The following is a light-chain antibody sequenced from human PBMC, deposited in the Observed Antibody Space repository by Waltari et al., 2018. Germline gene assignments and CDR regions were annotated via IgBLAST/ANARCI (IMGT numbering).Light chain of an antibody. CDR1: SSAVGGYHP. CDR3: SSYAGSNVI. Sequence: QSALTQPPSASGSPGQSVPISCTGTSSAVGGYHPVSWYQQPPGKAPTRLTSEVSNRPTGVPERFSGSKSGNTASLTVSGLQAEDEADYYCSSYAGSNVIFGGGTKLTVL. CDR2: EVS. J-gene: IGLJ2*01. V-gene: IGLV2-8*01.